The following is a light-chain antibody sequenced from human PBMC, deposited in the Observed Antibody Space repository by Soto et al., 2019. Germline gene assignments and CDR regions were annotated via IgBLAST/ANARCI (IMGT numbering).Light chain of an antibody. CDR2: DAS. CDR3: QQYDAWPLT. J-gene: IGKJ4*01. V-gene: IGKV3D-15*01. CDR1: QSVGSN. Sequence: EIVMTQSPATLSVSPGERVTLSCRASQSVGSNLAWYQQKPGQAPRVLIYDASTRATVIPPRFSGSGSGTEFTLTISSLQSEDFAIYYCQQYDAWPLTLGGGTKVDIK.